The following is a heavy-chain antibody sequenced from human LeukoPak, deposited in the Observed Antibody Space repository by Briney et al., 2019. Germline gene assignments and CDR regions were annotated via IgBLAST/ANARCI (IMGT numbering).Heavy chain of an antibody. Sequence: SETLSLTCAVYGGSFSGYYWSWIRQPPGKGLEWIGEINHSGSTNYNPSLKSRVTISVDTSKNQFSLKLSSVTAADTAVYYCARRSRSIYCSGGSCYGKTVWFDPWGQGTLVTVSS. CDR2: INHSGST. CDR3: ARRSRSIYCSGGSCYGKTVWFDP. V-gene: IGHV4-34*01. J-gene: IGHJ5*02. D-gene: IGHD2-15*01. CDR1: GGSFSGYY.